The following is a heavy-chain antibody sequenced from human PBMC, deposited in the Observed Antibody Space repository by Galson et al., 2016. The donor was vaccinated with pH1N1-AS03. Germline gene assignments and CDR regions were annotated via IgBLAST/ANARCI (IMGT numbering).Heavy chain of an antibody. J-gene: IGHJ4*02. CDR2: ITPDGREK. CDR3: AREGIAPPRTQVEGDQ. D-gene: IGHD1-26*01. Sequence: VRQAPGKGLEWVANITPDGREKYHVDSVKGRFTVSRDNAKNSLYLQMTGLRAEDTAVYYCAREGIAPPRTQVEGDQWGQGTLVTVSS. V-gene: IGHV3-7*03.